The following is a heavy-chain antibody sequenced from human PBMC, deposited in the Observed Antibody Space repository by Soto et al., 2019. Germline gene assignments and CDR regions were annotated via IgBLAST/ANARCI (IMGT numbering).Heavy chain of an antibody. CDR2: IIPIFGTA. CDR1: GDTFSSYA. V-gene: IGHV1-69*13. CDR3: AREGGPVAGSLDP. D-gene: IGHD6-19*01. J-gene: IGHJ5*02. Sequence: ASVKVSCKASGDTFSSYAISWVRQAPGQGLEWMGGIIPIFGTANYAQRFQGRVTITPDASTSTAYTDMSSPRSPDTAVYYCAREGGPVAGSLDPWGQGTLVTVSS.